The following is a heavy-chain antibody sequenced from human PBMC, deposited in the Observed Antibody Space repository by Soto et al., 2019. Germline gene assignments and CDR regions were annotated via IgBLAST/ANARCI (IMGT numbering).Heavy chain of an antibody. Sequence: EVQLVESGGGSVQPGGSLRLSCVASGITFSGYWMHWVRQVPGKGLVWVARVDSGSGTSYAESVKGRLTISRDNAKNTLYLRLNRLRVEDPALYYCATVFEHWGQGTPVTVSS. CDR1: GITFSGYW. V-gene: IGHV3-74*01. CDR2: VDSGSGT. CDR3: ATVFEH. J-gene: IGHJ4*02.